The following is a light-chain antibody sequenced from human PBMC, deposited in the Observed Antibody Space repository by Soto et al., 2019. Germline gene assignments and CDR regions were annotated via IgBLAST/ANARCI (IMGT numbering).Light chain of an antibody. J-gene: IGLJ2*01. CDR3: SSYTGSSNLV. CDR2: EVT. CDR1: SSDVGGYNY. V-gene: IGLV2-14*01. Sequence: QSALTQPASVSGSPGQSITISCTGTSSDVGGYNYVSWYQQHPGKAPKVMIYEVTNRPSGVSNRFSGSKSGNTASLTISGLQAEDEADYSCSSYTGSSNLVFGGGTKLTVL.